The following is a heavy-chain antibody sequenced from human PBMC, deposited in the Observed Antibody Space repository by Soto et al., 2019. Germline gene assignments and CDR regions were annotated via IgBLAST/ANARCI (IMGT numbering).Heavy chain of an antibody. CDR1: GGSVSSGSYY. V-gene: IGHV4-61*01. J-gene: IGHJ6*02. Sequence: QVQLQESGPGLVKPSETLYLTCTVSGGSVSSGSYYWSWIRQPPGKGLEWIGYIYYSGSTNYNPSLKSRVTISVDTSKNQFSLKLSSVTAADTAVYYCARAPSYCISTSCYGYYYGMDVWGQRTTVTVSS. CDR2: IYYSGST. CDR3: ARAPSYCISTSCYGYYYGMDV. D-gene: IGHD2-2*01.